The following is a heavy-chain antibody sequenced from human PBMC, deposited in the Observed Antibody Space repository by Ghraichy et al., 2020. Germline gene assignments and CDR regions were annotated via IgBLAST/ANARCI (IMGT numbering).Heavy chain of an antibody. Sequence: SGPTLVKPTQTLTLTCAFSGFSLNTRGGVAVGWIRQPPGKALEWLGIIYWNDDKLYNPSLKSRLTITKDTSGTQVVLTMTNMDPVDTATYYCAHSTDHDDLPDYFDYWGQGTLVTVSS. CDR3: AHSTDHDDLPDYFDY. D-gene: IGHD3/OR15-3a*01. J-gene: IGHJ4*02. CDR2: IYWNDDK. CDR1: GFSLNTRGGVA. V-gene: IGHV2-5*01.